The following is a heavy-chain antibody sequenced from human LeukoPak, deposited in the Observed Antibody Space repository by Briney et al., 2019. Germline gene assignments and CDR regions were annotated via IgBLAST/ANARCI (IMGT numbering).Heavy chain of an antibody. CDR1: GGSISSYY. D-gene: IGHD5-18*01. CDR2: IYTTGIT. J-gene: IGHJ4*02. Sequence: SETLSLTCTVSGGSISSYYWSWIRQPPGKGLEWIGRIYTTGITNCNPSLESRVTMSLDTSKNQFSLRLNSVTAADTAVYFCARNALRGYIYGFDYWGQGTLVTVSS. V-gene: IGHV4-4*07. CDR3: ARNALRGYIYGFDY.